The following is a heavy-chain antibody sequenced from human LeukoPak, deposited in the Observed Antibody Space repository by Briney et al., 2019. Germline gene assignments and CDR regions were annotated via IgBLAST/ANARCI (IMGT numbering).Heavy chain of an antibody. CDR2: INHSGST. CDR3: ARGYTRFYGVPGRFDY. D-gene: IGHD4-17*01. Sequence: SETLSLTCAVYGGSISGYYWSWIRQPPGKGLEWIGEINHSGSTNYNPSLKSRVTISVDTSKNQFSLKLSSVTAADTAVYYCARGYTRFYGVPGRFDYWGQRTLVTVSS. CDR1: GGSISGYY. V-gene: IGHV4-34*01. J-gene: IGHJ4*02.